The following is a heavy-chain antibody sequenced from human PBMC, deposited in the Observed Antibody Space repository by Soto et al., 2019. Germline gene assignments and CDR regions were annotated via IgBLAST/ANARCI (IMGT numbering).Heavy chain of an antibody. CDR1: GGSISSDSHY. Sequence: QLQLQESGPGLVKPSETLSLTCTVSGGSISSDSHYWGWIRQPPGKGLEWIGTIYFGGDTYYNPSLKSRVTMSVDTSKNQFSLKLSSVTAADTALYYCARQVSDSYQYYYMDVWGKGTKVTV. CDR3: ARQVSDSYQYYYMDV. CDR2: IYFGGDT. J-gene: IGHJ6*03. V-gene: IGHV4-39*01. D-gene: IGHD2-21*02.